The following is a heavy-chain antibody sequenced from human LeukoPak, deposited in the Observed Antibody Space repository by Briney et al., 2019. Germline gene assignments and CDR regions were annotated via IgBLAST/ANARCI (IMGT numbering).Heavy chain of an antibody. V-gene: IGHV4-34*01. D-gene: IGHD3-22*01. Sequence: PSETLSLTCAVYGGSFSGYYWSWIRQPPRKGLEWIGEINHSGSTNYNPSLKSRVTISVDTSKNQSSLKLSSVTAADTAVYYCARGDDSSGYSTFDIWGQGTMVTVSS. CDR1: GGSFSGYY. J-gene: IGHJ3*02. CDR3: ARGDDSSGYSTFDI. CDR2: INHSGST.